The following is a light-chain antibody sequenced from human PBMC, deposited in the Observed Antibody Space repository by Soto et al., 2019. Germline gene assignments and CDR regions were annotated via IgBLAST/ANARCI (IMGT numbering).Light chain of an antibody. CDR1: SSDVGGYNY. CDR3: SSYTSSSTL. J-gene: IGLJ1*01. V-gene: IGLV2-14*01. CDR2: AVT. Sequence: QSVLTQPASVSGSPGQSITISCTGTSSDVGGYNYVSWYQQHPRKAPKLMIYAVTDRPSGVSSRFSGSKSGNTASLTISGLQAEDEADYYCSSYTSSSTLFGTGTKLTVL.